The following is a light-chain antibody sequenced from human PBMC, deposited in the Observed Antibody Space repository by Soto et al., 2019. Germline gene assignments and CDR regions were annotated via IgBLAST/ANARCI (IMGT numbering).Light chain of an antibody. J-gene: IGLJ1*01. Sequence: QSALTRPASVSGSPGQSITISCTGTSSDVGGYNYVSWYQHHPGKAPKLMIFDVSNRPSGVSNRFSGPKSGNTASLTISGLQPEDDADYYCSSYTTSNTRQIVFGTGTKVTVL. CDR2: DVS. V-gene: IGLV2-14*03. CDR1: SSDVGGYNY. CDR3: SSYTTSNTRQIV.